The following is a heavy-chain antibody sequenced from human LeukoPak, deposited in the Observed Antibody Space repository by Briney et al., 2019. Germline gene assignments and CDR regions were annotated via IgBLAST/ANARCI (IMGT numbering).Heavy chain of an antibody. J-gene: IGHJ4*02. Sequence: ASVKVSCKASGYTFTSYDINWVRQATGQGLEWMGWMNPNSGNTGYAQKFQGRVTITRNTSISTAYMELSSLRSEDTAVYYCAAESRDILTGYYFDYWGQGTLVTVSS. CDR2: MNPNSGNT. CDR3: AAESRDILTGYYFDY. CDR1: GYTFTSYD. D-gene: IGHD3-9*01. V-gene: IGHV1-8*03.